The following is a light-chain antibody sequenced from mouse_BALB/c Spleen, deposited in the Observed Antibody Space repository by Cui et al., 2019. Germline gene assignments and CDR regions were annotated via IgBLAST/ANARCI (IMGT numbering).Light chain of an antibody. Sequence: QIALTQPPVIMSASLAEDITLTCSASPCLSSMHWYQQKSGNSPKLLIYSTSNLAAGVPSRFSGSGSGTVYSLTISSVEAEDAADYYCHQWSSYPWTFGGGTKLEIK. CDR1: PCLSS. CDR2: STS. J-gene: IGKJ1*01. V-gene: IGKV4-80*01. CDR3: HQWSSYPWT.